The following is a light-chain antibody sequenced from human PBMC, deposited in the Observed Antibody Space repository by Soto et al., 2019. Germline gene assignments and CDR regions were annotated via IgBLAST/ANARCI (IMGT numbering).Light chain of an antibody. CDR2: EGS. V-gene: IGLV2-23*01. CDR1: NINVGSYNL. Sequence: QSALTQPASVSGSPGQSITISCTETNINVGSYNLVSWYQHHPGKAPKLMIYEGSKRPSGISNRFSGSKSGNAAALTISGLQAEDEADYYCCSYAGRSTNVVFGGGTKLTVL. J-gene: IGLJ2*01. CDR3: CSYAGRSTNVV.